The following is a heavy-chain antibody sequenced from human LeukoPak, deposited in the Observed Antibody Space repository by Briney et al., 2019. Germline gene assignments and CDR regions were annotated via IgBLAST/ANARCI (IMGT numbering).Heavy chain of an antibody. Sequence: AASVTVSCKASGYTFTSYAMNWVRQPPEQGLEWMGWINTNTGNPTYAQGFTGRFVFSLDTSVSTAYLQISSLKAEDTAVYYCARVSSSYANWFDPWGQGTLVTVSS. V-gene: IGHV7-4-1*02. CDR3: ARVSSSYANWFDP. CDR1: GYTFTSYA. CDR2: INTNTGNP. J-gene: IGHJ5*02. D-gene: IGHD6-13*01.